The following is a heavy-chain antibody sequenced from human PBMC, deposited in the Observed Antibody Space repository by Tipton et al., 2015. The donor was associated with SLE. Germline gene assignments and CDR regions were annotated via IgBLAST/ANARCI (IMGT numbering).Heavy chain of an antibody. CDR2: IYDGGST. Sequence: TLSLTCTVSGGSISSSNYYWGWIRQPPGKGLEWIGSIYDGGSTYYNPSLKSRVTISVDTSKNQFSLKLSSVTAADTAVYYCARGQGPLPYWGQGTLVTVSS. V-gene: IGHV4-39*07. J-gene: IGHJ4*02. CDR1: GGSISSSNYY. D-gene: IGHD1-26*01. CDR3: ARGQGPLPY.